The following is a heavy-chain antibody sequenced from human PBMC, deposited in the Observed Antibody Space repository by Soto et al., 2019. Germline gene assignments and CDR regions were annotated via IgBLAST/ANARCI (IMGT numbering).Heavy chain of an antibody. CDR3: ARVKKAIRYLHYGMDV. Sequence: GGSLRLSCAAFGFTFSSYSMNWVRQAPGKGLEWVSSISSSSSYIYYADSVKGRFTISRDNAKNSLYLQMNSLRAEDTAVYYCARVKKAIRYLHYGMDVWGQGTTVTVSS. V-gene: IGHV3-21*01. J-gene: IGHJ6*02. D-gene: IGHD2-2*02. CDR1: GFTFSSYS. CDR2: ISSSSSYI.